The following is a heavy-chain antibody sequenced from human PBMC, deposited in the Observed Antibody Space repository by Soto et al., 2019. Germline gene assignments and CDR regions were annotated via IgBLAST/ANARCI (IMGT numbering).Heavy chain of an antibody. CDR2: IWYDGSNK. J-gene: IGHJ4*02. Sequence: QVQLVESGGGVVQPGRSLRLSCAASGFTFSSYGMHWVRQAPGKGLEWVAVIWYDGSNKYYADSVKGRFTISRDNSKNTLYLQMNSLSAEDTAVYYCARDSGSYLGGFDYWGQGTLVTVSS. CDR1: GFTFSSYG. CDR3: ARDSGSYLGGFDY. V-gene: IGHV3-33*01. D-gene: IGHD1-26*01.